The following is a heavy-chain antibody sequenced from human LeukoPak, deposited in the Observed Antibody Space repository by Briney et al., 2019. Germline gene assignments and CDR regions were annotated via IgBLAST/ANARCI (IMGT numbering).Heavy chain of an antibody. Sequence: SETLSLTCTVSGGSISSSSHYWGWIRQPPGKGLEWIGSIYYSGNTYYNPSLKSRITISVDTSKNQFSLKLSSVTAADTAVYYCASANLYYYGSGSYYVDYWGQGTLVTVSS. J-gene: IGHJ4*02. D-gene: IGHD3-10*01. V-gene: IGHV4-39*07. CDR1: GGSISSSSHY. CDR2: IYYSGNT. CDR3: ASANLYYYGSGSYYVDY.